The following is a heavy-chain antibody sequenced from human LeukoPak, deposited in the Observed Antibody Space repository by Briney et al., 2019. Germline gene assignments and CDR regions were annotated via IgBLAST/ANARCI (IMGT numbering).Heavy chain of an antibody. CDR1: GYSFTSYW. D-gene: IGHD6-13*01. CDR2: IYPGDSDT. V-gene: IGHV5-51*01. CDR3: ARRSGAAAGTIRGYYFDY. J-gene: IGHJ4*02. Sequence: GESLKISCKGSGYSFTSYWIGWVRQMPGKGLEWMGIIYPGDSDTRYSPSFQGQVTISADKSISTAYLQWSSLKASDTAMYHCARRSGAAAGTIRGYYFDYWGQGTLVTVSS.